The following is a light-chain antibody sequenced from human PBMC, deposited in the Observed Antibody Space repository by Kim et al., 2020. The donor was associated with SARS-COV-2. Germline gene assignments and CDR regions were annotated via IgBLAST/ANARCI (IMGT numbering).Light chain of an antibody. Sequence: ASVEDRVTMTWRENQGISYDLAWFQQRPGKVPKRLIYAASSLQNGVPSRYSGSGSGTEFALTISSLRPEDFATHYCLCQNSYLLAFGGGTKVDI. CDR3: LCQNSYLLA. J-gene: IGKJ4*01. CDR1: QGISYD. CDR2: AAS. V-gene: IGKV1-17*03.